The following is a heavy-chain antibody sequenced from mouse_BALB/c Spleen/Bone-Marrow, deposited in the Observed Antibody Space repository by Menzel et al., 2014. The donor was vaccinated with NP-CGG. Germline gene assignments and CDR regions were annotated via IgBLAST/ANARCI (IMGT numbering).Heavy chain of an antibody. CDR3: ARSGDSSGYGFAY. CDR1: GYTFTSYD. CDR2: IYPGDGST. D-gene: IGHD3-2*01. V-gene: IGHV1S33*01. J-gene: IGHJ3*01. Sequence: SGPELVKPGALVKISCKAPGYTFTSYDINWVEQRPGQGLEWIGWIYPGDGSTKYNEKFKGKATLTADKSSSTAYMQLSSLTSENSAVYFCARSGDSSGYGFAYWGQGTLVTVSA.